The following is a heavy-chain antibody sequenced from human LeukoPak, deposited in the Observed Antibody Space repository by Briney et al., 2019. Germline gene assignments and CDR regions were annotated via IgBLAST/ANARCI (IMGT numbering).Heavy chain of an antibody. Sequence: SVKVSCKTSGGTFSSNVISWVRQAPGQGLEWMGGIIPIFGTPNYAQKFQGRVTITADKSTSTAYMELSSLRSGDTAVYYCARVGEVGFTYYYMDVWGKGTTVTVSS. CDR1: GGTFSSNV. CDR3: ARVGEVGFTYYYMDV. D-gene: IGHD1-26*01. V-gene: IGHV1-69*06. CDR2: IIPIFGTP. J-gene: IGHJ6*03.